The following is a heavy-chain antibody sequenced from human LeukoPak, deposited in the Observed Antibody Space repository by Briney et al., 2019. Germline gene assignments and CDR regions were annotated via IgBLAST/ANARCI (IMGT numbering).Heavy chain of an antibody. CDR1: GFTCSNYG. CDR2: IRSDGSNK. J-gene: IGHJ4*02. CDR3: AKGLFGLGDY. Sequence: PGGSLRLSCAASGFTCSNYGMHWVRQAPGKGLEWVAFIRSDGSNKYSADSVKGRFTISRDNSKNTVYLQMNSLRAEDTAVYYCAKGLFGLGDYWGQGTLVTVSS. D-gene: IGHD3/OR15-3a*01. V-gene: IGHV3-30*02.